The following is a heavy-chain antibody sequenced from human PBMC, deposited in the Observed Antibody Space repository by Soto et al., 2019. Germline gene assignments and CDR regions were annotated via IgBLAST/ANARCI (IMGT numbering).Heavy chain of an antibody. J-gene: IGHJ4*02. CDR2: IIPIFGTA. V-gene: IGHV1-69*05. CDR3: AYVGGYSTGDYSFDL. D-gene: IGHD5-18*01. Sequence: GASVKVSCTASGGTFSCYAISWVRQTPGQGLEWMGGIIPIFGTANYAQKFQGRVTMTTDTSTTTAYMELTNLKFDDTALYYCAYVGGYSTGDYSFDLWGQGTPVTVSS. CDR1: GGTFSCYA.